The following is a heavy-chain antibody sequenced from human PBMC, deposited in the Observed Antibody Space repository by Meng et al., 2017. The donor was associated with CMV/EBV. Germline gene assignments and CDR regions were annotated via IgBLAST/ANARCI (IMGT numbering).Heavy chain of an antibody. J-gene: IGHJ6*02. Sequence: GESLKISCKGSGYSFTSYWIGWVRQMPGKGLEWMGIIYPGDSDTRYSPSFQGQVTISADKSISTAYLQWSSLKASDTAMYYCASDSDYSNYNYYYGMDVWGQGTTVTVSS. CDR1: GYSFTSYW. CDR2: IYPGDSDT. D-gene: IGHD4-11*01. CDR3: ASDSDYSNYNYYYGMDV. V-gene: IGHV5-51*01.